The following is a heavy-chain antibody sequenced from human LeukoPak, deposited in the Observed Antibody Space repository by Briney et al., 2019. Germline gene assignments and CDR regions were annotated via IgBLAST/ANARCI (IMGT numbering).Heavy chain of an antibody. CDR2: MNPNSGNT. D-gene: IGHD2-15*01. CDR1: GYTFTSYD. CDR3: ARGRGYCSGGSCYPIEDV. Sequence: GASVKVSCKASGYTFTSYDINWVRQATGQGLEWMGWMNPNSGNTGYAQKFQGRVTMTRNTSISTAYMELSSLRSEDTAVYYCARGRGYCSGGSCYPIEDVWGKGTTVTVSS. V-gene: IGHV1-8*01. J-gene: IGHJ6*04.